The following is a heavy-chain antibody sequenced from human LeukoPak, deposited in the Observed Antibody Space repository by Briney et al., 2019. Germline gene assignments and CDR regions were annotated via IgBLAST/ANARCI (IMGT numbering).Heavy chain of an antibody. V-gene: IGHV5-51*01. J-gene: IGHJ4*02. CDR1: GFSFPSYW. CDR3: ARLKDHTIDY. D-gene: IGHD1-14*01. Sequence: GSLKISCKGSGFSFPSYWIGWVRQMPGKGLEWMGIIYTGDSDTRYSPSFQGQVTISADKSISTAYLQWSSLMASDTDMYYCARLKDHTIDYWGQGTLVTVSS. CDR2: IYTGDSDT.